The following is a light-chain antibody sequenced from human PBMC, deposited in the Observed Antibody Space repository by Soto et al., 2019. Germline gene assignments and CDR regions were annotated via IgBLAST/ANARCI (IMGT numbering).Light chain of an antibody. V-gene: IGLV2-14*01. CDR3: SSYTSNSTEV. CDR1: SSDVGGYNY. J-gene: IGLJ1*01. CDR2: EVS. Sequence: QSALTQPASVSGSPGQSITISCTGTSSDVGGYNYVSWYQQYPGKAPKLIIFEVSNRPSGVSNRFSGSKSGNTASLTISGLQAEDEADYYCSSYTSNSTEVFGTGTKLTVL.